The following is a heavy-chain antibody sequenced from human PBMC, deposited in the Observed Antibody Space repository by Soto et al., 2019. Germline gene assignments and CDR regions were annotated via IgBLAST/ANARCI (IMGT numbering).Heavy chain of an antibody. CDR2: INHSGST. CDR3: ARSWFDP. J-gene: IGHJ5*02. Sequence: QVQLQQWGAGLLKPSETLSLTCAVYGGSFSGYYWSWIRQPPGKGLEWIGEINHSGSTNYNPSLKSRVIISVDTSKNHFSLKLSSVTAADTAVYYCARSWFDPWGQGTLVTVSS. V-gene: IGHV4-34*01. CDR1: GGSFSGYY.